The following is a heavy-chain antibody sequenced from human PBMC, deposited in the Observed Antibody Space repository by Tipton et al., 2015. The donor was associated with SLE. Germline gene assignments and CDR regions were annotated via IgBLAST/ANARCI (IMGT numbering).Heavy chain of an antibody. CDR2: INHSGST. J-gene: IGHJ4*02. CDR1: GGSFSGYY. CDR3: ARDSKWFRYFDY. V-gene: IGHV4-34*01. D-gene: IGHD3-22*01. Sequence: TLSLTCAVYGGSFSGYYWSWIRQPPGKGLEWIGEINHSGSTNYNPSLKSRVTISVDTSKNQFSLKLSSVTAADTAVYYCARDSKWFRYFDYWGQGTLVTVSS.